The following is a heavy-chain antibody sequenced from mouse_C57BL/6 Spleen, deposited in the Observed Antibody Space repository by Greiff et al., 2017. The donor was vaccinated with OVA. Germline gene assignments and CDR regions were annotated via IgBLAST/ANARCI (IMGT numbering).Heavy chain of an antibody. Sequence: VQLQQSGAELVRPGTSVKMSWKASGYTFTNYWIGWAKQRPGHGLEWIGDIYPGGGYTNYNAKFKGKATLTADKSSSTAYLLFSSLTSEDSAIYYYARFGGGLACFAYWGQGTLVTVSA. CDR3: ARFGGGLACFAY. V-gene: IGHV1-63*01. CDR1: GYTFTNYW. J-gene: IGHJ3*01. CDR2: IYPGGGYT.